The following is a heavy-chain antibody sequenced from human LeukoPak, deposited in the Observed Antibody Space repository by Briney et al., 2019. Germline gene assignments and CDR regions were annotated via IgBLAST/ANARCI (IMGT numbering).Heavy chain of an antibody. CDR3: ARDGERGYSYGYELDY. V-gene: IGHV1-69*10. D-gene: IGHD5-18*01. CDR1: GGTFTSYA. Sequence: SVKVSCKASGGTFTSYAISWARQAPGQGLEWMGGIIPILGIANYAQKFQGRVTITADKSTSTAYMELSSLRSEDTAVYYCARDGERGYSYGYELDYWGQGTLVTVSS. J-gene: IGHJ4*02. CDR2: IIPILGIA.